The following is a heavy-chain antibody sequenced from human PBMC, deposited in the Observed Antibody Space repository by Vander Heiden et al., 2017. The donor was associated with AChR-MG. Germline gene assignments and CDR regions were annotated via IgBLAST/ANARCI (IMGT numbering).Heavy chain of an antibody. Sequence: QVTLKESGPVLVQPTETLTLTCTVSGFSLTNARLGVSWIRQTPGKALEWLAHIYSNDEKSYSKSLKSRLTISKDTSKSQVVLTMTNMDPVDTATYYCARIRGGYGDRLTRYFDYWGQGTLVTVSS. CDR1: GFSLTNARLG. CDR3: ARIRGGYGDRLTRYFDY. D-gene: IGHD4-17*01. CDR2: IYSNDEK. J-gene: IGHJ4*02. V-gene: IGHV2-26*01.